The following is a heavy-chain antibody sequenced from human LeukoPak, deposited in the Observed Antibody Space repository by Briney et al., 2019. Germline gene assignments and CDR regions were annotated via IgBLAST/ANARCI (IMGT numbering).Heavy chain of an antibody. Sequence: ASVKVSCKASGYTFIVYYMHWVRQAPGQGLEWMGWINPNSGGTNYAQKFQGRVTMTRDTSISTAYMELSRLRSDDTAVYYCALSSGGLDFQHWGQGTLVTVSS. CDR3: ALSSGGLDFQH. D-gene: IGHD2-15*01. CDR1: GYTFIVYY. J-gene: IGHJ1*01. CDR2: INPNSGGT. V-gene: IGHV1-2*02.